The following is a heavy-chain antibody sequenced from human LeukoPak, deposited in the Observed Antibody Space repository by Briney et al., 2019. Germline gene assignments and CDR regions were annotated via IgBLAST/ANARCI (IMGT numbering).Heavy chain of an antibody. CDR2: IYSGGST. J-gene: IGHJ3*02. V-gene: IGHV3-66*01. CDR3: ARDLSGNDAFDI. Sequence: GGSLRLSCAASGFTVSSNYMSWVRQAPGKGLEWVSVIYSGGSTYYADSVKGRFTISRDNSKNTLYLQMSSLRAEDTAVYYCARDLSGNDAFDIWGQGTMVTVSS. CDR1: GFTVSSNY.